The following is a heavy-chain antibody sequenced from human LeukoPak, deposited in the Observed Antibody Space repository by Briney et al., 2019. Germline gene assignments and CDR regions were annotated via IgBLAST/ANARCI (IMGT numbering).Heavy chain of an antibody. J-gene: IGHJ4*02. CDR2: IIPIFGTA. CDR1: GGTFTSYA. Sequence: SVKVSCKASGGTFTSYAISWVRQAPGQGLEWMGRIIPIFGTANYAQKFQGRVTITTDESTSTAYMELSSLRSEDTAVYYCARDLSFYGSGSQYYFDYWGQGTLVTVSS. V-gene: IGHV1-69*05. D-gene: IGHD3-10*01. CDR3: ARDLSFYGSGSQYYFDY.